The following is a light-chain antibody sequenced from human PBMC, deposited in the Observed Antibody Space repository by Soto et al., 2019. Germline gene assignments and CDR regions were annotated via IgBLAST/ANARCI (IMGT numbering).Light chain of an antibody. CDR2: NAS. J-gene: IGLJ1*01. Sequence: QSALTQPASVSGSPGQSITISCTGTSNDVGGYNHVSWYQQYPGKVPKLLIYNASNRPSGVSDRFSGSKSGNTASLTISGLQAEDESDYFCTSSTSGSLYVFGTGTKLTVL. CDR1: SNDVGGYNH. V-gene: IGLV2-14*01. CDR3: TSSTSGSLYV.